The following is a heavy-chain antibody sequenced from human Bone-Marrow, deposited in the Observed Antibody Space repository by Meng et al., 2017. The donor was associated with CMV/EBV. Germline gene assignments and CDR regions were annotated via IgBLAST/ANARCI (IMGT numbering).Heavy chain of an antibody. Sequence: SVKVSCKASGGTFSSYAISWVRQAPGQGLEWMGGIIPILGIANYAQEFQGRVTITADKSTSTAYMELSSLRSEDTAVYYCARDLTKMDIVVVPAAASTYNWFDPWGQGTRVTGSS. CDR1: GGTFSSYA. J-gene: IGHJ5*02. CDR3: ARDLTKMDIVVVPAAASTYNWFDP. D-gene: IGHD2-2*03. V-gene: IGHV1-69*10. CDR2: IIPILGIA.